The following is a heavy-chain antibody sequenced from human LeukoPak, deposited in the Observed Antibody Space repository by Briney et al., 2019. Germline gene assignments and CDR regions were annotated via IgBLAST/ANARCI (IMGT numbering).Heavy chain of an antibody. J-gene: IGHJ4*02. CDR3: AMESRIAVAAIDY. V-gene: IGHV3-43*02. Sequence: PGGSLRLSCAASGFTFDDYAMHWVRQAPGKGLEWVSLISGDGGSTYYADSVKGRFTVSRDNAKTSLFLQMNSLRAEDTALYYCAMESRIAVAAIDYWGQGTLVTVSS. D-gene: IGHD6-19*01. CDR2: ISGDGGST. CDR1: GFTFDDYA.